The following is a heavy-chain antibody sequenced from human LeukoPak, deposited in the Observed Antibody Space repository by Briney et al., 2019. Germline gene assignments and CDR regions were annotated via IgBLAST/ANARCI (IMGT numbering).Heavy chain of an antibody. D-gene: IGHD1-26*01. V-gene: IGHV3-30*03. CDR3: VRELPSI. CDR2: ISYDGSNK. Sequence: GGSLRLSCAASGFTFSSYGMHWVRQAPGKGLEWVAVISYDGSNKYYADSVKGRFTISRDNSKNTLYLQMNSLRAEDTAVYYCVRELPSIWGQGTLVTVSS. J-gene: IGHJ4*02. CDR1: GFTFSSYG.